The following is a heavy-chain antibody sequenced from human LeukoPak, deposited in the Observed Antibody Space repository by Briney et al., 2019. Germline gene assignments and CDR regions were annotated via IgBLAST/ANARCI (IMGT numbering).Heavy chain of an antibody. D-gene: IGHD6-19*01. J-gene: IGHJ4*02. Sequence: GESLKISCKGSGYSYTSYWIGCVRQMHGKSLEWMGNIYPGDSDTRYSPSFQGQVTISADKSISTAYLQWSSLKASDTAMYYCARQLSSGWLPLNYFDYWGQGTLVTVSS. CDR3: ARQLSSGWLPLNYFDY. V-gene: IGHV5-51*01. CDR1: GYSYTSYW. CDR2: IYPGDSDT.